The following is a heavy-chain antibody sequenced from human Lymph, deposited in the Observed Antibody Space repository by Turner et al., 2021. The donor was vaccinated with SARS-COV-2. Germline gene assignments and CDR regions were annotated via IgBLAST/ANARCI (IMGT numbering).Heavy chain of an antibody. D-gene: IGHD5-18*01. CDR2: IYSGGST. Sequence: EVQLVESAGGWVQPGGSWSPPCAASGLTVSSTYMTGVRQAPGKGLEWVSVIYSGGSTYYADSVKGRFTISRHNSKNTLYLQMNSLRAEDTAVYYCARDLDTAGGMDVWGQGTTVTVSS. CDR1: GLTVSSTY. J-gene: IGHJ6*02. CDR3: ARDLDTAGGMDV. V-gene: IGHV3-53*04.